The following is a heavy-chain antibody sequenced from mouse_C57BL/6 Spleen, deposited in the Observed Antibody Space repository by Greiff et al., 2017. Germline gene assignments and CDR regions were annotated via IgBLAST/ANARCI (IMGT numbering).Heavy chain of an antibody. J-gene: IGHJ4*01. CDR1: GYTFTSYW. CDR2: IYPGSGST. V-gene: IGHV1-55*01. Sequence: QVQLQQPGAELVKPGASVKMSCKASGYTFTSYWITWVKQRPGQGLEWIGDIYPGSGSTNYNEKFKSKATLTVDTSSSTAYMQLSSLTSEDSAVYYCARSGDSYYVDYAMDYWGQGTSVTVSS. D-gene: IGHD2-12*01. CDR3: ARSGDSYYVDYAMDY.